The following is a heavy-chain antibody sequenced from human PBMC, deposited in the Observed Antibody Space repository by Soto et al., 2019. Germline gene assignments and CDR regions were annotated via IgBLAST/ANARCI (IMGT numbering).Heavy chain of an antibody. Sequence: SETLSLTCAVYGGSFSGDYWTWIRQPPGKGLEWIGEIGRSGSTDYKPSLKSRVTISLDTSKNQFSLKLRFVTAADTAVYYCARGLRGYTYGRWFDPWGQGTQATVSS. CDR1: GGSFSGDY. CDR2: IGRSGST. J-gene: IGHJ5*02. V-gene: IGHV4-34*01. CDR3: ARGLRGYTYGRWFDP. D-gene: IGHD5-18*01.